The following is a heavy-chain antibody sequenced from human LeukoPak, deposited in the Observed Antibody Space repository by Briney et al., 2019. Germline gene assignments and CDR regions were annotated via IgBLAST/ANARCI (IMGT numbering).Heavy chain of an antibody. CDR3: ARPRSSSSDGAYYFDY. D-gene: IGHD6-6*01. CDR1: GGSFSGYY. Sequence: SETLSLTCAVYGGSFSGYYWSWIRQPPGKGLEWIGEINHSGSTNYNPSLESRVTISVDTSKNQFSLKLSSVTAADTAVYYCARPRSSSSDGAYYFDYWGQGTLVTVSS. J-gene: IGHJ4*02. V-gene: IGHV4-34*01. CDR2: INHSGST.